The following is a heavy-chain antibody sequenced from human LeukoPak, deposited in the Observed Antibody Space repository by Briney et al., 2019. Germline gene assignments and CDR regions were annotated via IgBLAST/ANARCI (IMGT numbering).Heavy chain of an antibody. CDR2: IKQDGSEK. D-gene: IGHD6-13*01. CDR1: GFTFSRYW. J-gene: IGHJ5*02. Sequence: GGSLRLSCVVPGFTFSRYWMSWVRQAPGKGLEWVANIKQDGSEKYYVDSVEGRFTISRDNAKNSLYLQMNSLRDEDTALYYCARDDLRLEAAGNNWFDPWGQGTLVTVSS. CDR3: ARDDLRLEAAGNNWFDP. V-gene: IGHV3-7*01.